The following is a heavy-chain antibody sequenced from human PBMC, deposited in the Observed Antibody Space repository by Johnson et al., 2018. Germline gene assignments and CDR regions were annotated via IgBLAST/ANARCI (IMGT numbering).Heavy chain of an antibody. CDR3: ARNCSSTSCYIRSHYYYGMDV. CDR2: ISSTRSSI. D-gene: IGHD2-2*02. Sequence: VQLQESGGGLVQXGGSLRLXCAASGFTFSNYRMNWVRQAPGKGLEWVSYISSTRSSIYYADSVKGRFTISINNAKNSLYLQMNSLRDEDTAVYSCARNCSSTSCYIRSHYYYGMDVWGQGTTVTVSS. J-gene: IGHJ6*02. CDR1: GFTFSNYR. V-gene: IGHV3-48*02.